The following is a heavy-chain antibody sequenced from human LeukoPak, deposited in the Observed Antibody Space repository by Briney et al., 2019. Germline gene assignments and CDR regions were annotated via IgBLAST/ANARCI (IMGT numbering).Heavy chain of an antibody. J-gene: IGHJ1*01. CDR1: GYSFTSYW. V-gene: IGHV5-51*01. Sequence: GESLKISCKGSGYSFTSYWIGWVRQMPGKGLEWMGIIYPGDSDTRYSPSFQGQVTISADKSISTAYLQWSSLKASDTAMYYCARPVAYCSGGSCYPEYFQHWGQGTLVTVSS. CDR3: ARPVAYCSGGSCYPEYFQH. CDR2: IYPGDSDT. D-gene: IGHD2-15*01.